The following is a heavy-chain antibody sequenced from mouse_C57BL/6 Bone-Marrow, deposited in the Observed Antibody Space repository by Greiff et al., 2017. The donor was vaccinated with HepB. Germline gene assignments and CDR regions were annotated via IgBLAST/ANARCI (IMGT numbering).Heavy chain of an antibody. CDR3: ARDYGSYGFSY. D-gene: IGHD1-1*01. CDR1: GYTFTTYW. V-gene: IGHV1-7*01. J-gene: IGHJ3*01. CDR2: INPGSGYT. Sequence: QVQLQQSGAELAKPGASVRLSCKASGYTFTTYWMPWVKQRPGQGLDWIGYINPGSGYTKYNQKVKDKSTLTADKSSSTAYMQLSSLTYEDSAVYFCARDYGSYGFSYWGQGTLVTVSA.